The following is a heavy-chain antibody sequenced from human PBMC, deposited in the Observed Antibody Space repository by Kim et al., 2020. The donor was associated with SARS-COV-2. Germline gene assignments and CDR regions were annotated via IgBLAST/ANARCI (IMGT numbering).Heavy chain of an antibody. Sequence: GVSLRLSCAASGFTFSSYEMNWVRQAPGKGLEWVSYISSSGSTIYYADSVKGRFTISRDNAKNSLYLQMNSLRAEDTAVYYCARVSGSYSPIDYWGQGTLVTVPS. D-gene: IGHD1-26*01. J-gene: IGHJ4*02. CDR3: ARVSGSYSPIDY. CDR2: ISSSGSTI. CDR1: GFTFSSYE. V-gene: IGHV3-48*03.